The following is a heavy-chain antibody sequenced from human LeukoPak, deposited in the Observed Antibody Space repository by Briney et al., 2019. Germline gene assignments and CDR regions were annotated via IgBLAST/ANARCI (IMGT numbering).Heavy chain of an antibody. D-gene: IGHD2-15*01. CDR2: MNPNSGNT. CDR1: GYTFTSYD. J-gene: IGHJ6*02. CDR3: ARGGVVVVVAATMDYYGMDV. V-gene: IGHV1-8*03. Sequence: GASVKVSRKASGYTFTSYDINWVRQATGQGLEWMGWMNPNSGNTGYSQKFQGRVTITRDTSASTAYMELSSLRSEDTAVYYCARGGVVVVVAATMDYYGMDVWGQGTTVTVSS.